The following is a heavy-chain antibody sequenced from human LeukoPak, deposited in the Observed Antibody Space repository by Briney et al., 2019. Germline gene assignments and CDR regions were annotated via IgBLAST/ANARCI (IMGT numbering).Heavy chain of an antibody. CDR2: ISSSSSTI. CDR3: ARGIAYYDILTGNLDY. D-gene: IGHD3-9*01. J-gene: IGHJ4*02. CDR1: GFTFSSYE. V-gene: IGHV3-48*01. Sequence: GGSLRLSCAASGFTFSSYEMNWVRQAPGKGLEWVSYISSSSSTIYYADSVKGRFTISRDNAKNSLYLQMNSLRAEDTAVYYCARGIAYYDILTGNLDYWGQGTLVTVSS.